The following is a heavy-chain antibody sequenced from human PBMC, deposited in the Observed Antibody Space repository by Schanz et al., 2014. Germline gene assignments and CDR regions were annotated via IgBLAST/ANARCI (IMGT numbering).Heavy chain of an antibody. CDR1: GGTFSSDT. V-gene: IGHV1-69*02. CDR2: ISPYNGNT. CDR3: ATLDYADSVS. Sequence: QVQLVQSGAEVKKPGSSVKVSCTASGGTFSSDTFSWVRQAPGQGLEWMGWISPYNGNTNYAPKVQGRVTITADKSTTTAYMELNSLNSDDTAVYYCATLDYADSVSWGQGTLVTVSS. J-gene: IGHJ5*02. D-gene: IGHD4-17*01.